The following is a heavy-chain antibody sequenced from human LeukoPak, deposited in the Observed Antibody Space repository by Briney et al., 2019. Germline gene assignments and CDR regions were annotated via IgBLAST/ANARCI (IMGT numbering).Heavy chain of an antibody. CDR1: GFTFSSHA. J-gene: IGHJ4*02. V-gene: IGHV3-64*01. CDR3: ARGGGYRGYGQDY. CDR2: ISSNGDST. Sequence: GGSLRLSCAASGFTFSSHAMHWVRQAPGKGLEYVSAISSNGDSTYYTNSVKGRFTISRDNSKNTLYLQMGSLRVEDMAVYYCARGGGYRGYGQDYWGQGTLVTVSS. D-gene: IGHD5-12*01.